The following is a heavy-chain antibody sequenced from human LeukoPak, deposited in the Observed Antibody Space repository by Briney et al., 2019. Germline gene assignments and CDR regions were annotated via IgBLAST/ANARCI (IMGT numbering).Heavy chain of an antibody. CDR3: ARDPYSSTWSYGMDV. D-gene: IGHD6-6*01. CDR1: GFTFSGHW. Sequence: GGSLRLSCAASGFTFSGHWMNWVRQAPGKGLVWVSRINSDGSSTGYADSVKGRFSISRDNAKNSLFLQMDALRAEDTAVYYCARDPYSSTWSYGMDVWGQGTTVSVSS. J-gene: IGHJ6*02. CDR2: INSDGSST. V-gene: IGHV3-74*01.